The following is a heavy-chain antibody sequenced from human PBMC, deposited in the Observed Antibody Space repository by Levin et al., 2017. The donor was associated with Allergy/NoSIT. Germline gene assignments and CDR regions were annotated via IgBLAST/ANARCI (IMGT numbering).Heavy chain of an antibody. CDR1: GFIFSDYY. V-gene: IGHV3-11*01. D-gene: IGHD3-10*01. Sequence: PGGSLRLSCGASGFIFSDYYMAWIRQAPGKGLEWISYISTSVSVRNYADSVKGRFSISRDNAKNSLWLQMSSLRADDTAVYYCARSTAGRAFDIWGQGTIVTVSS. CDR2: ISTSVSVR. J-gene: IGHJ3*02. CDR3: ARSTAGRAFDI.